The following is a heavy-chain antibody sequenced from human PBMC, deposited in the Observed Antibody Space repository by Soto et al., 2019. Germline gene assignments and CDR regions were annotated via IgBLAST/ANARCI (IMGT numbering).Heavy chain of an antibody. CDR2: INHSGST. CDR3: ARRSSSWAYYCYGMDV. CDR1: GGSFSGYY. V-gene: IGHV4-34*01. D-gene: IGHD6-13*01. J-gene: IGHJ6*02. Sequence: PSETLSLTCAVYGGSFSGYYWSWIRQPPGKGLEWIGEINHSGSTNYNPSLKSRVTISVDTSKNQFSLKLSSVTAADTAVYYCARRSSSWAYYCYGMDVWGQGTTVTVSS.